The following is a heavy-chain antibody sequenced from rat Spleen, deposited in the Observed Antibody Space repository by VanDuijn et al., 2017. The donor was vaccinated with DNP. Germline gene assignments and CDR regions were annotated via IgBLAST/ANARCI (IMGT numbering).Heavy chain of an antibody. J-gene: IGHJ2*01. CDR1: GFTFSNYD. D-gene: IGHD1-11*01. CDR2: ISPSGGST. Sequence: EVQLVESGGGLVQPGRSLKLSCAASGFTFSNYDMACVRQAPTNGLELFASISPSGGSTYYRDSVNGRFTISRDNAKSTLYLQMDSLRSEDTATYYCATLNPTTEGGYWGQGVMVTVSS. V-gene: IGHV5S23*01. CDR3: ATLNPTTEGGY.